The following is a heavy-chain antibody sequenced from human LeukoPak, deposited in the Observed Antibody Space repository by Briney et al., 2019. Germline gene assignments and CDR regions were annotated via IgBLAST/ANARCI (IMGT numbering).Heavy chain of an antibody. V-gene: IGHV3-43*02. Sequence: GGSLRLSCAASGSTFHNYAIHWVRQAPGKGLEWVSLTSGDGITTYFADSVKGRFTISRDNSKSSLFLQMNSLRTEDTALYYCARDHVYGGADYWGQGTLVTVSS. CDR1: GSTFHNYA. CDR2: TSGDGITT. J-gene: IGHJ4*02. D-gene: IGHD5/OR15-5a*01. CDR3: ARDHVYGGADY.